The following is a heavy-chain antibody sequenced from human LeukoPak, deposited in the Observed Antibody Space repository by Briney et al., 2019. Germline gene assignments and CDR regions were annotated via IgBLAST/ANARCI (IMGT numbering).Heavy chain of an antibody. V-gene: IGHV3-15*01. Sequence: PGGSLRLSCAASGFTFSNAWMSWVRQAPGKGLEWVGRIKSKTDGGTTDYAAPVKGRFTISRDDSKNTLYLQMNSLKTEDTAVYYCTTVNYGGDSKFDYWGQGTLVTVSS. CDR3: TTVNYGGDSKFDY. D-gene: IGHD4-23*01. CDR2: IKSKTDGGTT. CDR1: GFTFSNAW. J-gene: IGHJ4*02.